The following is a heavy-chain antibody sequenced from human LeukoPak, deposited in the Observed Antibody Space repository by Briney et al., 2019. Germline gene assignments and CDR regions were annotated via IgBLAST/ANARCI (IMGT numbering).Heavy chain of an antibody. CDR2: FDPEDGET. V-gene: IGHV1-24*01. CDR3: ATGIVVVPAAMSSGYYYYMDV. CDR1: GYTLTELS. Sequence: ASVKVSCKVSGYTLTELSMHWVRQAPGNGLEWMGGFDPEDGETIYAQKFQGRVTMTEDTSTDTAYMELSSLRSEDTAVYYCATGIVVVPAAMSSGYYYYMDVWGKGTTVTVSS. J-gene: IGHJ6*03. D-gene: IGHD2-2*01.